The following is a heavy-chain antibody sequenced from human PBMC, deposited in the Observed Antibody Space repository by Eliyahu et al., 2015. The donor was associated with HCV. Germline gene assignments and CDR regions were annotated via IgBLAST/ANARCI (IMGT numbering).Heavy chain of an antibody. CDR1: GGAFRGYS. CDR2: VSHSGDA. V-gene: IGHV4-34*01. CDR3: ARGSRVGAPPRWAY. D-gene: IGHD1-26*01. J-gene: IGHJ4*02. Sequence: QVELQQWGAGLLKPGDTLSLTCTVSGGAFRGYSWNWIRQSPGEGLKWIGEVSHSGDAIYRPSLKSRVSISVDKSEFQFSLTLTSVTAADTGIYYCARGSRVGAPPRWAYWGQGTLVTVS.